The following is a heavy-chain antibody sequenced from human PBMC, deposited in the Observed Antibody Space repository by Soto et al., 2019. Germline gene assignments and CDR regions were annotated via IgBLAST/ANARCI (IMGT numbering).Heavy chain of an antibody. D-gene: IGHD7-27*01. CDR1: GFDFSDYY. CDR3: ARSWGYCSYFDF. V-gene: IGHV3-11*01. Sequence: QVQLVESGGALVKPGGSLRLSCAASGFDFSDYYMTWIRQAPGQGLEWLSSISSRGTSISYADSVKGRFTISRDNIENSLFLHMNSLRAEDTAVYYCARSWGYCSYFDFWGQGTLVTVSS. J-gene: IGHJ4*02. CDR2: ISSRGTSI.